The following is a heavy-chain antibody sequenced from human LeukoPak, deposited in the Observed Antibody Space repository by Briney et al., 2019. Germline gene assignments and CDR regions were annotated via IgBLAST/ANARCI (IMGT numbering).Heavy chain of an antibody. D-gene: IGHD6-13*01. CDR2: IYPGDSDT. CDR1: GYSFTTYW. V-gene: IGHV5-51*01. CDR3: ATTRAAAGTFNFDY. Sequence: GESLKISCKGSGYSFTTYWISWVRQMPGKGLEWMGIIYPGDSDTRYSPSFQGQVTISADKSISTAYLQWSSLKASDTAMYYCATTRAAAGTFNFDYWGQGTLVTVSS. J-gene: IGHJ4*02.